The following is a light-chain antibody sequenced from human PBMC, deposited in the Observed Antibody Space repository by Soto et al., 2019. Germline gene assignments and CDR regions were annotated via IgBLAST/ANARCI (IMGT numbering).Light chain of an antibody. CDR3: QQRANWRIT. CDR2: DAS. CDR1: QSVSSY. J-gene: IGKJ5*01. Sequence: IVLTRSPDTLSLSPGEIATLYCRASQSVSSYLAWYQQKPGQAPRLLIYDASNRATGIPARFSGSGSGTDCTLTISSLEPEDVAVYYCQQRANWRITLGQGTRLEIK. V-gene: IGKV3-11*01.